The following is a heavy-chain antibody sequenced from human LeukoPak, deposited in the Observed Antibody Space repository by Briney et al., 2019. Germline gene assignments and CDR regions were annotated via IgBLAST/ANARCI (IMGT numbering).Heavy chain of an antibody. CDR1: GYTFTNYG. CDR3: ARGASSTGRGGIFDY. CDR2: ISAYNGNT. J-gene: IGHJ4*02. Sequence: ASVKVSCKASGYTFTNYGISWVRQAPGQGLEWMGWISAYNGNTNYAQKLQGRVTMTTDTSTSTAYMELRSLRSDDTAVYYCARGASSTGRGGIFDYWGQGTLVTVSS. V-gene: IGHV1-18*01. D-gene: IGHD3-9*01.